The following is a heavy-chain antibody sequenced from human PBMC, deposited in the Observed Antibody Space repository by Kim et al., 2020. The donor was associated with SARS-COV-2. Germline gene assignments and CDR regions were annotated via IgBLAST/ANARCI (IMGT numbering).Heavy chain of an antibody. V-gene: IGHV3-30-3*01. D-gene: IGHD6-6*01. CDR3: ARDDEGSSSYYYYMDV. Sequence: GGSLRLSCAASGFTFSSYAMHWVRQAPGKGLEWVAFISYDGSNKYYADSVKGRFTISRDNSKNTLYLQMNSLRAEDTAVYYCARDDEGSSSYYYYMDVWGKGTAVTVSS. J-gene: IGHJ6*03. CDR1: GFTFSSYA. CDR2: ISYDGSNK.